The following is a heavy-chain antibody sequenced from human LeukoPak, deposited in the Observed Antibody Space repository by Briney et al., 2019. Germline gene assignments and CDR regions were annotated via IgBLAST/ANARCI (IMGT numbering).Heavy chain of an antibody. Sequence: GGSLRLSCAASGFTFSTYSMKWDRPAPGKGLEWVSYISDSGAMYYADSVRGRFTISRENAQNSLFLQMNSLRAEDTAVYYCARDGGYRGYDADCWGQGTLVTVSS. CDR2: ISDSGAM. D-gene: IGHD5-12*01. J-gene: IGHJ4*02. CDR3: ARDGGYRGYDADC. CDR1: GFTFSTYS. V-gene: IGHV3-48*01.